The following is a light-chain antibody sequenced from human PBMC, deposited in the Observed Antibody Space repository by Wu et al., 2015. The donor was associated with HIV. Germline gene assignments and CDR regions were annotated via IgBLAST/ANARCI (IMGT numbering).Light chain of an antibody. CDR3: LQDYNYPWT. V-gene: IGKV1-6*01. CDR1: QGIRND. J-gene: IGKJ1*01. Sequence: AIQMTQSPSSLAASVGDRVTITCRSSQGIRNDLAWYQQKSGKAPKLLIFAASSLHTGVPSRFSGSGSGTDFTLTINSLQPEDFATYYCLQDYNYPWTFGQGTKVEIK. CDR2: AAS.